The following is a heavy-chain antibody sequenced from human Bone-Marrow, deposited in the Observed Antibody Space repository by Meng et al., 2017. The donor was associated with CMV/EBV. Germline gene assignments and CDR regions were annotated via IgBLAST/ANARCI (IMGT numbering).Heavy chain of an antibody. CDR2: IIPMFGTR. CDR3: ARGLYQWLTRGGGFYYDGMDV. J-gene: IGHJ6*02. D-gene: IGHD6-19*01. CDR1: GGILNNYA. Sequence: SVKVSCKAFGGILNNYAISWVRQAPGQGLEWVGGIIPMFGTRNYAQKFQGRVTITRHEPMNIVYMQLSSLRSEDTAVYYCARGLYQWLTRGGGFYYDGMDVWGQGTMVTVSS. V-gene: IGHV1-69*05.